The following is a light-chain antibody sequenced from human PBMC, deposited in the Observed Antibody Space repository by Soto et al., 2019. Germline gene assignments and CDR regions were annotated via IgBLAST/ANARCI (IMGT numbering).Light chain of an antibody. CDR1: SSDAGGYNL. CDR2: EGS. J-gene: IGLJ2*01. CDR3: CSYAGSSTLL. V-gene: IGLV2-23*01. Sequence: QSALTQPASVSGSPGQSITISCTGTSSDAGGYNLVSWYQQHPGKTPKLMIYEGSKRPSGVSNRFSGSKSGNTASLTISGLQAEDEADYYCCSYAGSSTLLFGGGTKLTVL.